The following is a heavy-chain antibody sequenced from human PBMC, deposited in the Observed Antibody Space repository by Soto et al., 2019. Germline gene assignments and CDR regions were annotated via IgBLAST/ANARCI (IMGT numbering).Heavy chain of an antibody. CDR1: GGTLSDHG. CDR2: TIPVFNTA. D-gene: IGHD3-10*01. J-gene: IGHJ3*02. CDR3: ARGVYGSGNYYTGPSAFDI. Sequence: QVQLEQSGAEVKKPGSSVKVSCKASGGTLSDHGVAWLRQAPGQGLEWMGGTIPVFNTAKYAQKFQGRGTVTADKFTYIAYMELSSLRSEDTAFYFCARGVYGSGNYYTGPSAFDIWGQGTMVIVSS. V-gene: IGHV1-69*06.